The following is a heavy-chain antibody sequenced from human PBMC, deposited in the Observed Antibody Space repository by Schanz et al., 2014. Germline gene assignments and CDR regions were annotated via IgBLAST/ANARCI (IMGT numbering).Heavy chain of an antibody. D-gene: IGHD3-10*01. CDR2: ISASGGDT. Sequence: EAHLVESGGGLVQPGGSLRLSCAASGFTFSSYAMSWVRQAPGKGLEWLSVISASGGDTYYADSVKGRFTISRDNSKNTLYLQMNSLRAEDTAVYDCAKGRFGELSSFDTWGQGTMXTVSS. CDR3: AKGRFGELSSFDT. CDR1: GFTFSSYA. V-gene: IGHV3-23*04. J-gene: IGHJ3*02.